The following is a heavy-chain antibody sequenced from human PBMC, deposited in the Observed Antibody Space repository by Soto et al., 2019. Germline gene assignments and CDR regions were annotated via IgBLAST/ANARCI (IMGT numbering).Heavy chain of an antibody. Sequence: GASVKVSCKASGYTFTGHYMHWVRQVSGKGLEYLGWLKSDNGGAYSAPKFQGRVTFTRDTSTTTAYMELSGLRSDDTAVYFCARDLCPLGSESACPKFGLDFWGQGTTVTVSS. D-gene: IGHD3-10*01. CDR1: GYTFTGHY. J-gene: IGHJ6*02. V-gene: IGHV1-2*02. CDR3: ARDLCPLGSESACPKFGLDF. CDR2: LKSDNGGA.